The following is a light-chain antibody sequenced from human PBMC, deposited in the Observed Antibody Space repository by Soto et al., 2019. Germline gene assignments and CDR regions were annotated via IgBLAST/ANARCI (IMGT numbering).Light chain of an antibody. CDR2: EGN. V-gene: IGLV2-23*01. J-gene: IGLJ2*01. CDR3: CSYAGRDIPVI. Sequence: QSALTQPASVSGSPGQSITISCTGTSSDVGSYNLVSWYQVHPDKAPKLIIYEGNKRPSGVSDRFSGSKSGDTASLTISGLQTEDEGDYYCCSYAGRDIPVIFGGGTKLTVL. CDR1: SSDVGSYNL.